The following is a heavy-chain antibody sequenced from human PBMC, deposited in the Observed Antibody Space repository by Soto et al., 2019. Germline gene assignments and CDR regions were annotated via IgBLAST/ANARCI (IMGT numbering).Heavy chain of an antibody. D-gene: IGHD2-15*01. CDR2: FDPEDSET. CDR3: ATAPPYCSGGSCYQRGYFDY. Sequence: ASVKVSCTVSGYTLTELSMHWVRQAPGKGLEWMGGFDPEDSETIYAQKFQGRVTMTEDTSTDTAYMELSSLRSEDTAVYYCATAPPYCSGGSCYQRGYFDYWGQGTLVTVSS. J-gene: IGHJ4*02. CDR1: GYTLTELS. V-gene: IGHV1-24*01.